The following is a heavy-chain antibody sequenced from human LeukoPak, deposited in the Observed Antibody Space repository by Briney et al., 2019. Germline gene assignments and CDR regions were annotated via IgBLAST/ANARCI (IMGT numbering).Heavy chain of an antibody. D-gene: IGHD6-19*01. CDR3: ARGGGRAVAGYYFDY. V-gene: IGHV4-4*07. CDR2: IYTSGST. CDR1: GGSISSYY. J-gene: IGHJ4*02. Sequence: PSETLSLTCTVSGGSISSYYWSWIRQPAGKGLEWIGRIYTSGSTNYNPSLKSRVTISVDKSKNQFSLKLSSVTAADTAVYYCARGGGRAVAGYYFDYWGQGTLVTVSS.